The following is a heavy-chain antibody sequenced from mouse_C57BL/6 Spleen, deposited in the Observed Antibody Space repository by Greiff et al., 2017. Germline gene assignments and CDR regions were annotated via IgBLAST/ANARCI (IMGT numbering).Heavy chain of an antibody. D-gene: IGHD2-4*01. Sequence: VQLKESGPGLVQPSQSLSITCTVSGFSLTSYGVHWVRQSPGKGLEWLGVIWRGGSTDYNAAFMSRLSITKDNSKSQVFFKMNSLQADDTAIYYCAKGGYDYDAGFDYWGQGTTLTVSS. CDR2: IWRGGST. CDR3: AKGGYDYDAGFDY. V-gene: IGHV2-5*01. J-gene: IGHJ2*01. CDR1: GFSLTSYG.